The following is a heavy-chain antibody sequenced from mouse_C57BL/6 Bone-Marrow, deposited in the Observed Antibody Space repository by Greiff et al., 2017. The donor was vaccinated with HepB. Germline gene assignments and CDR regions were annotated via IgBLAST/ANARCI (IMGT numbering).Heavy chain of an antibody. D-gene: IGHD1-1*01. CDR1: GYTFTSYW. J-gene: IGHJ2*01. V-gene: IGHV1-59*01. Sequence: VQLQQPGAELVRPGTSVKLSCKASGYTFTSYWMHWVKQRPGQGLEWIGVIDPSDSYTNYNQKFKGKATLTVDTSSSTAYMQLSSLTSEDSAVYYCAPLLRYPDYWGQGTTLTVSS. CDR3: APLLRYPDY. CDR2: IDPSDSYT.